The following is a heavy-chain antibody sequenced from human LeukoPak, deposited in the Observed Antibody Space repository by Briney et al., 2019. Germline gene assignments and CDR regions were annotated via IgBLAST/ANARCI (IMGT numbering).Heavy chain of an antibody. CDR3: ARESDDSSGYWWSRAFDI. J-gene: IGHJ3*02. CDR2: IYHSGST. Sequence: PSETLSLTCTVSGGSISSGGYYWSWIRQPPGKGLEWIGYIYHSGSTNYNPSLKSRVTISVDKSKNQFSLKLSSVTAADTAVYYCARESDDSSGYWWSRAFDIWGQGTMVTVSS. V-gene: IGHV4-30-2*01. D-gene: IGHD3-22*01. CDR1: GGSISSGGYY.